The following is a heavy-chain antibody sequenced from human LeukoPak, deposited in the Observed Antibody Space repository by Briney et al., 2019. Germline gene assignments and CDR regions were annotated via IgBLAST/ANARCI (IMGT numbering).Heavy chain of an antibody. CDR3: ARDDYSNYEVDY. Sequence: GGSLRLSCAASGFTFSIHNMDWVRQAPGKGLEWISYISSGGDATHYADSVKGRFTISRDNAKNSLYLQMNSLRAEDTAVYYCARDDYSNYEVDYWGQGTLVTVSS. D-gene: IGHD4-11*01. CDR1: GFTFSIHN. V-gene: IGHV3-48*01. J-gene: IGHJ4*02. CDR2: ISSGGDAT.